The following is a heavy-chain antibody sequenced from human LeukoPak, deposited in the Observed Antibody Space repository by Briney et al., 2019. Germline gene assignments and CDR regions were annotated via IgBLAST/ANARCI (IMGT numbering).Heavy chain of an antibody. CDR2: IYSGGGT. D-gene: IGHD4-23*01. Sequence: PGGTLRLSCAASEFTVSSNFMIWVRQAPGKGLEWVSVIYSGGGTFYADSVKGRFTISRDNSKNTLYLQMNTLRAEDTAVYYCTRGITVGAPRYYFDYWGQGTLVTVSS. CDR3: TRGITVGAPRYYFDY. J-gene: IGHJ4*02. CDR1: EFTVSSNF. V-gene: IGHV3-53*01.